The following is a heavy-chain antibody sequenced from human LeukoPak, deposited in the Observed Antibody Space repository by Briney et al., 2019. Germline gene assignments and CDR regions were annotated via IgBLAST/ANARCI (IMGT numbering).Heavy chain of an antibody. D-gene: IGHD3-10*01. CDR2: ITGTAVET. V-gene: IGHV3-23*01. CDR3: AKDYYGSGSYFDY. J-gene: IGHJ4*02. CDR1: GFIFNNYV. Sequence: GGSLRLSCAASGFIFNNYVMSWVRQAPGKGLEWVSAITGTAVETYYVDSVKGRFTISRDNSKNTLYLQMNSLRAEDTAVYYCAKDYYGSGSYFDYWGQGTLVTVSS.